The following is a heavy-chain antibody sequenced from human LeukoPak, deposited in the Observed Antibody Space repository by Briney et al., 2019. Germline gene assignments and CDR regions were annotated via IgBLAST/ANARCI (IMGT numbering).Heavy chain of an antibody. D-gene: IGHD5-12*01. V-gene: IGHV4-59*01. CDR2: IYYSGST. Sequence: SETLSLTCTVSGGSISSYYWSWIRQPPGKGLEWIGYIYYSGSTNYNPSLKSRVTISVDTSKNQFSLKLSSVTAADTAVYYCARGYSGYIDYWGQGTLVTVSS. J-gene: IGHJ4*02. CDR1: GGSISSYY. CDR3: ARGYSGYIDY.